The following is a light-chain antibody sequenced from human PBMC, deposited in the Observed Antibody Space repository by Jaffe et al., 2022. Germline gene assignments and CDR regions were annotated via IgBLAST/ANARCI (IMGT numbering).Light chain of an antibody. V-gene: IGKV1-39*01. CDR2: AAS. Sequence: DIQMTQSPSSLSASVGDRVTIPCRASQNISSYLNWYQQKPGKAPKLLIYAASSLQSGVPSRFSGSGSGTDFTLTISSLQPEDFATYYCQQSYSIPFTFGGGTKVEIK. CDR3: QQSYSIPFT. CDR1: QNISSY. J-gene: IGKJ4*01.